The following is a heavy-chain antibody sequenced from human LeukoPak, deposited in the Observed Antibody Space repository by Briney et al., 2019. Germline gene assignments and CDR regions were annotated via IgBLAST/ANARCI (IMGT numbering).Heavy chain of an antibody. CDR1: GFTFSTYW. D-gene: IGHD1-20*01. J-gene: IGHJ4*02. CDR3: ARGLTVKDY. CDR2: IKEDGSEK. Sequence: GSLRPSCSASGFTFSTYWMMWSRQASGKGLEWVANIKEDGSEKYYVDSVKGRFTISRDGAKNSLYLQMNSLRAEDTAVYYCARGLTVKDYWGQGTLVTVSS. V-gene: IGHV3-7*01.